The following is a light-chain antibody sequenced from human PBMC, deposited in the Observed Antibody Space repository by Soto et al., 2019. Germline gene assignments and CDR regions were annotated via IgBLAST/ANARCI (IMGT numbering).Light chain of an antibody. CDR2: DAS. CDR3: QQYSSSPRT. J-gene: IGKJ5*01. Sequence: EIVMTKSQATLSVSPGERATLSCRASQSVNSYLAWYQQKPGQAPRLLIYDASNRATGVPDRFSGSGSGTDFSLTISRLEPEDFAVYHCQQYSSSPRTFGQGTRLEI. CDR1: QSVNSY. V-gene: IGKV3-20*01.